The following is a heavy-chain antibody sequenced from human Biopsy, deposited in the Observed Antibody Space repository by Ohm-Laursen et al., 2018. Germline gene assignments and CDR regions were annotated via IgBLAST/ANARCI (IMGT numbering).Heavy chain of an antibody. V-gene: IGHV1-8*01. Sequence: ASVTASCKASGHSFSTYDVNWVRQARGQGLEWMGWMIPSSGKTGYAQRFQGRVTLTMNTSISTAYMELSGLRSEDTAVYFCARGYSRRVSIFEASIYWFDTWGQGTLVTVSS. J-gene: IGHJ5*02. CDR2: MIPSSGKT. CDR3: ARGYSRRVSIFEASIYWFDT. D-gene: IGHD6-6*01. CDR1: GHSFSTYD.